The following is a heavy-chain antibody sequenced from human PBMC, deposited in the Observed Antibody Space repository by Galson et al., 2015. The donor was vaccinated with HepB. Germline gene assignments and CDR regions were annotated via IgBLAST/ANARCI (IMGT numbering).Heavy chain of an antibody. Sequence: SLRLSCAASGFTFGDYAMNWFRQAPGKGLEWVGLIRSKAYSGTTEYAASVKGRFTISRDDSKSIAYLQMNSLKTEDTAVYYCTRAPGSYDVSGSYSRFWGQGTLVTVSS. CDR2: IRSKAYSGTT. CDR3: TRAPGSYDVSGSYSRF. V-gene: IGHV3-49*03. J-gene: IGHJ4*02. CDR1: GFTFGDYA. D-gene: IGHD1-26*01.